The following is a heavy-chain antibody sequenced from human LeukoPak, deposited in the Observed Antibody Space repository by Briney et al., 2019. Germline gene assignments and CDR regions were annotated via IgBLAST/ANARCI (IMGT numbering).Heavy chain of an antibody. CDR2: IRYDGNNK. CDR1: RFIFSSYG. CDR3: AKSPLLSSSNWYYFDY. V-gene: IGHV3-30*02. J-gene: IGHJ4*02. Sequence: GGSLRLSCAASRFIFSSYGMHWIRQAPGKGLEWMAFIRYDGNNKYYADSEKGRFTISRDNSKNTLSLHMNSPRAENTAVYYCAKSPLLSSSNWYYFDYWGQGTLVTVSS. D-gene: IGHD6-13*01.